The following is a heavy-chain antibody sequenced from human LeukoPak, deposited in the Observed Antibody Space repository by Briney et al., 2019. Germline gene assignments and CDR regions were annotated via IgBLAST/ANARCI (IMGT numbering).Heavy chain of an antibody. J-gene: IGHJ4*02. CDR1: GFTFSSHS. CDR2: ISPDSGYI. Sequence: GGSLRLSCAASGFTFSSHSLMWVRQAPGKGLEWVSSISPDSGYIYYADSVKGRFTISRDNAENSLFLQMDSLGAEDTAVYYCAPFSAVTHYYFDYWGQGTLATVSS. V-gene: IGHV3-21*01. CDR3: APFSAVTHYYFDY. D-gene: IGHD6-13*01.